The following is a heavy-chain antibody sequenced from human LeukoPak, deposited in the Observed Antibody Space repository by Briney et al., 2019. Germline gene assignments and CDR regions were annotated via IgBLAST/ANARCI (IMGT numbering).Heavy chain of an antibody. V-gene: IGHV3-21*01. CDR1: GDSITTTNW. CDR2: ISSSSSYI. D-gene: IGHD1-14*01. J-gene: IGHJ6*03. Sequence: ETLSLTCAVSGDSITTTNWWSWVRQAPGKGLEWVSSISSSSSYIYYADSVKGRFTISRDNAKNSLYLQMNSLRAEDTAVYYCARVGPWVNPDYYYYYMDVWGKGTTVTVSS. CDR3: ARVGPWVNPDYYYYYMDV.